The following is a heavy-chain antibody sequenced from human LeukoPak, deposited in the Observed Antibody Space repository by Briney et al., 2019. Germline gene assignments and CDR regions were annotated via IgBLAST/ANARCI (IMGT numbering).Heavy chain of an antibody. V-gene: IGHV3-7*01. Sequence: GGSLRLSCAASGFTFSSYWMSWVRQAPGKGLEWVANIKQDGSEKYYVDSVKGRFSISRDNAQNSLYLQMNSLRAEDTAVYYCARGSMVRGITPYYMAVWGKGTTVTVSS. CDR1: GFTFSSYW. CDR2: IKQDGSEK. J-gene: IGHJ6*03. CDR3: ARGSMVRGITPYYMAV. D-gene: IGHD3-10*01.